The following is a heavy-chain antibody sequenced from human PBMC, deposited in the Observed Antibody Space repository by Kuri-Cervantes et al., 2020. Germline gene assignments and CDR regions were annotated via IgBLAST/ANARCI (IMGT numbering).Heavy chain of an antibody. V-gene: IGHV4-34*01. CDR2: INHSGST. J-gene: IGHJ4*02. CDR1: GGSFSGYY. Sequence: GSLRLSCAVYGGSFSGYYWSWIRQPPGKGLEWIGEINHSGSTNYNPSLKSRVTISVDTSKNQFSLKLSSVTAADTAVYYCARHSHRIAVAGTGFDYWGQGTRVTVSS. CDR3: ARHSHRIAVAGTGFDY. D-gene: IGHD6-19*01.